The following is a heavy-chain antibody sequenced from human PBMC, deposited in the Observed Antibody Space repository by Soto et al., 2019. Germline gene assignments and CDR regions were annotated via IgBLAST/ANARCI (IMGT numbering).Heavy chain of an antibody. CDR1: GFTFSIFA. CDR2: ISGSGGST. Sequence: GGSLRLSCAASGFTFSIFAMSWVRQAPGKGLEWVSAISGSGGSTYYADSVKGRFTISRDNAKNSLYLQMNSLRAEDTAVYYCARVCPPPDYWGQGTLVTVSS. J-gene: IGHJ4*02. V-gene: IGHV3-23*01. CDR3: ARVCPPPDY.